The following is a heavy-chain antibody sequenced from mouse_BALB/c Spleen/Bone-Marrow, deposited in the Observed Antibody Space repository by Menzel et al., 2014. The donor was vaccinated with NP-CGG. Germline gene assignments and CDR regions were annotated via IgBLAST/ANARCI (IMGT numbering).Heavy chain of an antibody. D-gene: IGHD4-1*01. V-gene: IGHV1S81*02. CDR2: INPSNGRT. Sequence: QVQLQQPGAELVKPGASVKMSCKASGYTFTSYWMHWVQQRPGQGLEWIGEINPSNGRTNYNEQIKSKATLTVDTYSSTAYMQRSSLTSEDPAVHVCAGTELAGTAYWGQGTLVTVSS. CDR3: AGTELAGTAY. J-gene: IGHJ3*01. CDR1: GYTFTSYW.